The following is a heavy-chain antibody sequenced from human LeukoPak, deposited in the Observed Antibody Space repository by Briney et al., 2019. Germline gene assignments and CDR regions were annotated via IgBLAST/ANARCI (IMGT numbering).Heavy chain of an antibody. D-gene: IGHD2-2*01. CDR3: AGSHMLQYCSRTNCGREFDY. CDR1: GFTFSSYA. Sequence: GSLRLSCAASGFTFSSYAMSWVRQAPGKGLEWIGSIFYSGSTYYNPSLKSRVTISVDTSKNQFSLKLRSVTSADTAMYYCAGSHMLQYCSRTNCGREFDYWGQGTLVTVSS. V-gene: IGHV4-38-2*01. J-gene: IGHJ4*02. CDR2: IFYSGST.